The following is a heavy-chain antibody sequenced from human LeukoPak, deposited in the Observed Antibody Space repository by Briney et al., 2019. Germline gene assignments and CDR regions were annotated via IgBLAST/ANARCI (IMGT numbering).Heavy chain of an antibody. CDR1: GFTFSSYS. CDR2: ISSSSSYI. V-gene: IGHV3-21*01. J-gene: IGHJ4*02. D-gene: IGHD5-18*01. CDR3: AIMLISGYSYGFRLDY. Sequence: GGSPRLSCAASGFTFSSYSMNWARQAPGKGLEWVSSISSSSSYIYYADSVKGRFTISRDDAKNSLYLQMNSLRAEDTAVYYCAIMLISGYSYGFRLDYWGQGTLVTVSS.